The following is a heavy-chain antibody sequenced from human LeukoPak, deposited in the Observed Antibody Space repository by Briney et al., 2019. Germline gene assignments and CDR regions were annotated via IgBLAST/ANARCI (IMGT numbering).Heavy chain of an antibody. Sequence: PGGSLRLSCAASGFTFSSYAMSWVRQAPGKGLEWVSVIYSGGSTYYADSVKGRFTISRDNSKNTLYLQMNSLRAEDTAVYYCATGYDFWSGYLVSDYWGQGTLVTVSS. CDR1: GFTFSSYA. CDR2: IYSGGST. J-gene: IGHJ4*02. D-gene: IGHD3-3*01. CDR3: ATGYDFWSGYLVSDY. V-gene: IGHV3-53*01.